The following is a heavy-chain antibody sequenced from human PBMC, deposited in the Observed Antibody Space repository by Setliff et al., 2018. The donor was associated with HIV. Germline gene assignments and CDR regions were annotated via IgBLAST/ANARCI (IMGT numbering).Heavy chain of an antibody. J-gene: IGHJ6*03. D-gene: IGHD3-22*01. CDR3: ARATNYYDSSNYYMDG. Sequence: ASVKVSCKASGYTFTSYAMHWVRQAPGQRLEWMGWINAGNGNTKYSQEFQGRVTITRDTSASTAYMELSSLRSEDMAVYYCARATNYYDSSNYYMDGWGKGTTVTVSS. V-gene: IGHV1-3*03. CDR2: INAGNGNT. CDR1: GYTFTSYA.